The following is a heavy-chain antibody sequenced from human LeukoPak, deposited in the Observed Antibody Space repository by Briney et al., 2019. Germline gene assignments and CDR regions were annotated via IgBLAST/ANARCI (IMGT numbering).Heavy chain of an antibody. Sequence: PGGSLRLSCAASGFTFSSYAMNWVRQAPGKGLEWVAVISGSGGSTYYADSVKGRFTISRDKSKNTLYLQMNSLRAEDTAVYYCAKVWGSYQGFDVWGQGTMVTVSS. J-gene: IGHJ3*01. V-gene: IGHV3-23*01. D-gene: IGHD3-16*02. CDR2: ISGSGGST. CDR3: AKVWGSYQGFDV. CDR1: GFTFSSYA.